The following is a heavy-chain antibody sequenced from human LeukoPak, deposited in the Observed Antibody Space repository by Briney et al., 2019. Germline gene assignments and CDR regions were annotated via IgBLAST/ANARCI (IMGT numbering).Heavy chain of an antibody. Sequence: ASMKVSCKASGYAFIGYYIHWVRQAPGQGLEWLGSIFPNTGDTRYAQKFQGRVTMTRDTSISTASMELSSLRSEDTAVYYCARGRTSSSWYGNYYFDYWGQGTLVTVSS. CDR1: GYAFIGYY. J-gene: IGHJ4*02. D-gene: IGHD6-13*01. CDR2: IFPNTGDT. CDR3: ARGRTSSSWYGNYYFDY. V-gene: IGHV1-2*02.